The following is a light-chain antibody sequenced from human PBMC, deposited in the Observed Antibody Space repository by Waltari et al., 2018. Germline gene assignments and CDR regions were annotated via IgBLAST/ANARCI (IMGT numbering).Light chain of an antibody. Sequence: DIQMTQSPSSLSASVGDRVTINCRASKSISSYLNWYQQKPGKAPKLLIYAASSLQSGVPSRFSGSGSGTDFTLTISSLQPEDFATYYCQQSYSTPWTFGQGTKVEIK. J-gene: IGKJ1*01. CDR3: QQSYSTPWT. CDR1: KSISSY. V-gene: IGKV1-39*01. CDR2: AAS.